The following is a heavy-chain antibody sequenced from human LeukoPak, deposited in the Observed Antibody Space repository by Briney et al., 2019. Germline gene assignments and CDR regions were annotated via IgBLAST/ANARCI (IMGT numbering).Heavy chain of an antibody. D-gene: IGHD3-22*01. V-gene: IGHV3-48*03. CDR2: MSGTDTTR. CDR1: GFAFSAYE. CDR3: TTLGYHLDS. Sequence: PGGSLRLSCVASGFAFSAYEMNWVRQAPGKGLEWVAYMSGTDTTRYYAGSVRGRFTISRDNAKNSLYLQMSSLRVEDTALYYCTTLGYHLDSWGQGTPVTVSS. J-gene: IGHJ4*02.